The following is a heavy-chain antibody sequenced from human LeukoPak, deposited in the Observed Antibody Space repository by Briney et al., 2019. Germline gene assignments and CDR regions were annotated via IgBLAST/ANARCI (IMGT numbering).Heavy chain of an antibody. CDR1: EFTFSSHV. J-gene: IGHJ4*02. CDR2: ISADGTTA. CDR3: ARRNVKFSDYGRMDY. V-gene: IGHV3-30*03. Sequence: PGGSLRLSCEASEFTFSSHVMHWLRLAPGKGLEWVAVISADGTTAYYSDSVKGRFTVSRDNAKNTLYLQMNSLKGDDTALYYCARRNVKFSDYGRMDYWGQGALVTVSS. D-gene: IGHD4-17*01.